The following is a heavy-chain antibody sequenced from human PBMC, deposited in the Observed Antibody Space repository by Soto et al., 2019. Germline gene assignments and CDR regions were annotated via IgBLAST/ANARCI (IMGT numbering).Heavy chain of an antibody. Sequence: GGSLRLSCAASGFPFSSYAMSWVRQAPGKGLEWVSAISGSGGSTYYADSVKGRFTISRDNAKNSLYLQMNSLRAEDTAVYYCARDFMVRGVIYYWGQGTLVTVSS. D-gene: IGHD3-10*01. J-gene: IGHJ4*02. CDR1: GFPFSSYA. V-gene: IGHV3-23*01. CDR3: ARDFMVRGVIYY. CDR2: ISGSGGST.